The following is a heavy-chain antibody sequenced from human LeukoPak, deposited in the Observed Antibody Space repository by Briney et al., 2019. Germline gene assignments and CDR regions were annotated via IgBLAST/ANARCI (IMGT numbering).Heavy chain of an antibody. D-gene: IGHD3-22*01. CDR3: ARGTDNYYDSSGYRFDY. CDR1: GGFISSYN. CDR2: ISYSGST. Sequence: SETLSLTCTVAGGFISSYNWSWSRQPAGKGVEGVGYISYSGSTNYNPSLKSRLIISVDTSNNQFSLKLSSVPAADTAVYYCARGTDNYYDSSGYRFDYWGQGTLVTVSS. J-gene: IGHJ4*02. V-gene: IGHV4-59*01.